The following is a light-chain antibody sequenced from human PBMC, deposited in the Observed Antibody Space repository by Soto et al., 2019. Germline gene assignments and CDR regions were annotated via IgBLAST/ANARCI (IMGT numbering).Light chain of an antibody. J-gene: IGKJ5*01. CDR3: QQYNSYPIT. V-gene: IGKV1D-16*01. CDR1: QGISSW. CDR2: AAS. Sequence: DIQMTQSPSSLSASVGDRVTITCRASQGISSWLAWYQQKPEKPPKSLIYAASSLQSGVPSTFSGSGSVTDFTLTISSLQPEDFPPYYCQQYNSYPITTGQGTRLVIK.